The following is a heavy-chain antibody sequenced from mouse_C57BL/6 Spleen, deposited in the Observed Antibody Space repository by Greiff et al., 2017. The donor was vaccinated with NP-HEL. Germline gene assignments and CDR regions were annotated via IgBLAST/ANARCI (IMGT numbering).Heavy chain of an antibody. CDR2: IHPNLGST. CDR1: GYTFTSYC. J-gene: IGHJ2*01. CDR3: ARRDTTVVSFDY. V-gene: IGHV1-64*01. D-gene: IGHD1-1*01. Sequence: PGAELVPPGASVKLSCKASGYTFTSYCLHWVKQRPGQGLHRIGMIHPNLGSTNYNEKFHSKATLTVDKSSSTAYMQLSSLTSEDSAVYYCARRDTTVVSFDYWGQGTTLTVSS.